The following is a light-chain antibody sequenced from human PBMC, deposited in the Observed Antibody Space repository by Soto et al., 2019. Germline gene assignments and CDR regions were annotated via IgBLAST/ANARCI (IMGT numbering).Light chain of an antibody. J-gene: IGLJ1*01. CDR1: GSDVGFYSY. CDR3: RSYAGTNHHRV. CDR2: EVT. Sequence: QSALTQPPSASGSPGQSVTISCTGSGSDVGFYSYVSWYQQHPGKVPKLLIYEVTKRPSGVPDRFSGSKSGNTASLTVSGLQAEDEADYYCRSYAGTNHHRVFGTGTKVTVL. V-gene: IGLV2-8*01.